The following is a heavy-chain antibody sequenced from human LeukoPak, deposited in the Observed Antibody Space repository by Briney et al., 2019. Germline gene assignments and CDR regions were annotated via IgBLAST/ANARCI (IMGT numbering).Heavy chain of an antibody. V-gene: IGHV3-30*18. CDR3: AKDHDYGDLDY. Sequence: PGRSLRLSCAASGFTFSSYGMHWVRQAPGKGLEWVAVISYDGSNKYHADSVKGRFTISRDNSKNTLYLQMNSLRAEDTAVYYCAKDHDYGDLDYWGQGTLVTVSS. D-gene: IGHD4-17*01. CDR2: ISYDGSNK. CDR1: GFTFSSYG. J-gene: IGHJ4*02.